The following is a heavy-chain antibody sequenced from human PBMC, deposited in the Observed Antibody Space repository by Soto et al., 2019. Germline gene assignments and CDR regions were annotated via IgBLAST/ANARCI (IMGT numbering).Heavy chain of an antibody. CDR3: AHTVARGAYWETFNY. J-gene: IGHJ4*02. D-gene: IGHD1-26*01. V-gene: IGHV2-5*02. CDR2: IYRDDDK. Sequence: QITLKESGPTLVKPTQTLTLTCTVSGFSLMTDGVGVGWFRQPPGKALEWLALIYRDDDKRYRPSLNSRVTATSDNNKNQLVLTMTSMDPVDTATYYCAHTVARGAYWETFNYWGQGTLVTVSS. CDR1: GFSLMTDGVG.